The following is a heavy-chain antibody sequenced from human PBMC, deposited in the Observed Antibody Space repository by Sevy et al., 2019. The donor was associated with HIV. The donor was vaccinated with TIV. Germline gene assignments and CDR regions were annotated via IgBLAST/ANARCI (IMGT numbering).Heavy chain of an antibody. CDR2: IKQDGSEK. D-gene: IGHD2-2*01. CDR1: GFTFSSYW. CDR3: ARDVGDIVVVPAAIEPYYYGMDV. V-gene: IGHV3-7*03. J-gene: IGHJ6*02. Sequence: GGSLRLSCAASGFTFSSYWMSWVRQAPGKGLEWVANIKQDGSEKYYVDSVKGRFTISSDNVKNSLYLQMNSLRAEDTAVYYGARDVGDIVVVPAAIEPYYYGMDVWGQGTTVTVSS.